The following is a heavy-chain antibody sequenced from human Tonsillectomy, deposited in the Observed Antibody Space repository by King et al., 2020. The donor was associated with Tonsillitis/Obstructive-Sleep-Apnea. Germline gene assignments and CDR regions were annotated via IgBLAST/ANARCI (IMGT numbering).Heavy chain of an antibody. CDR3: SGAPYVDYVWTA. Sequence: VQLVESGGGLIQPGGSLRLSCAASGFNVNNNYMSWVRQAPGKGLEWVSVIYSGGGTSYTASVKGRFTISMGNSKNTLYLQMNSLRADDTAVYYLSGAPYVDYVWTAWGQGTLVTVSS. CDR1: GFNVNNNY. CDR2: IYSGGGT. J-gene: IGHJ4*02. V-gene: IGHV3-53*01. D-gene: IGHD4-17*01.